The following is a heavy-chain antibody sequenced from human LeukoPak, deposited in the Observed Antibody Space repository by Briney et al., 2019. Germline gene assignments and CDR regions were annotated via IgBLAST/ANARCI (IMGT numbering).Heavy chain of an antibody. CDR3: AKGWGTYYDILTGYHDKYYFDY. CDR2: INWNGGST. Sequence: GGSLRLSCAASGFTFDDYGMSWVRQAPGKGLEWVSGINWNGGSTGYADSVKGRFTISRDNAKNSLYLQMNSLRAEDTALYYCAKGWGTYYDILTGYHDKYYFDYWGQGTLVTVSS. D-gene: IGHD3-9*01. V-gene: IGHV3-20*04. CDR1: GFTFDDYG. J-gene: IGHJ4*02.